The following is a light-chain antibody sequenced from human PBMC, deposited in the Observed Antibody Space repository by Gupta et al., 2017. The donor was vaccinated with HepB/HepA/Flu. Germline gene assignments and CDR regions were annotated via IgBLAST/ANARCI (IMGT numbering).Light chain of an antibody. CDR1: NIGTTS. CDR2: EDT. Sequence: SYILTQPPSVSVAPGRTARITCGGTNIGTTSVHWYQQRPGQAPFVVIYEDTNRPTGAPERISGSNSGNTATLTISSVAAGEEADYYCQVWDTRTDNPVVFGGGTKLTV. CDR3: QVWDTRTDNPVV. V-gene: IGLV3-21*03. J-gene: IGLJ2*01.